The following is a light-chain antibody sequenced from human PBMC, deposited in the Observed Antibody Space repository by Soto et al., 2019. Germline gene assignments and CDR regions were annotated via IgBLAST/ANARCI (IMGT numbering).Light chain of an antibody. J-gene: IGKJ1*01. Sequence: DIQMTQSPSTLSASVGDRVTITCRASQSISSWLAWYQQKPGKAPKLLIYKAYSLESGVPSRFSGSGSGTVFTLTISSLQPDDFATYYCQQYNSYSETFGQGTKVEIK. CDR1: QSISSW. V-gene: IGKV1-5*03. CDR2: KAY. CDR3: QQYNSYSET.